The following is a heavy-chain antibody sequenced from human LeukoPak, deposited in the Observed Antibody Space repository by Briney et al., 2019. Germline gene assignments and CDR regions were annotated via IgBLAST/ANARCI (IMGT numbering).Heavy chain of an antibody. Sequence: SETLSRTCTVSGVSIRSYYWIWIRQAPGKGLECFGYTYYIGSTNYKASLKRRVIISLATARTQFSLKLTSVTPADTAVYCCARPSLMSGEPSYFDFWGQGTLVSVSA. CDR1: GVSIRSYY. J-gene: IGHJ4*02. CDR2: TYYIGST. V-gene: IGHV4-59*01. D-gene: IGHD4-17*01. CDR3: ARPSLMSGEPSYFDF.